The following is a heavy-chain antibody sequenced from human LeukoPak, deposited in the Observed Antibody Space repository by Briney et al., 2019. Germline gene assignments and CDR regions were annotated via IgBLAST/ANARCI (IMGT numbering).Heavy chain of an antibody. V-gene: IGHV5-51*01. CDR1: GSIFTSYW. CDR3: ARGTPFDY. D-gene: IGHD1-14*01. Sequence: GASLQISCEASGSIFTSYWIGWGRPLPGKGLEWMGIIYPGDSDTRYSPSFQGQVTISADKSISTAYLQWSSLKASDTAMYYCARGTPFDYWGQGTLVTVSS. J-gene: IGHJ4*02. CDR2: IYPGDSDT.